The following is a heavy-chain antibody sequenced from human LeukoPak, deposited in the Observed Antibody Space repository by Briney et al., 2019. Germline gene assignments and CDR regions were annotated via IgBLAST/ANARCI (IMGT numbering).Heavy chain of an antibody. CDR1: GGSISSSNW. V-gene: IGHV4-4*02. D-gene: IGHD3-16*02. CDR2: IYHSGST. J-gene: IGHJ3*02. CDR3: ARGLYDYVWGSYRYDAFDI. Sequence: SETLSLTCAVSGGSISSSNWWSWVRQPPGKGLEWIGEIYHSGSTNYNPSLKSRVTISVDKSKNQFSLKLSSVTAADTAVYYCARGLYDYVWGSYRYDAFDIWGQGTMVTVSS.